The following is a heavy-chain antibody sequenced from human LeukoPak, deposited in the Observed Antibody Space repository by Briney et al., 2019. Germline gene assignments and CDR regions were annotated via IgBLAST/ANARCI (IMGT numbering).Heavy chain of an antibody. Sequence: PGGSLRLSCAASGFTFSSYTMNWVRQAPGKGLEWLSSITSTSSTMYYADSVKGRFTISRDNAKNSLYLQMNNLRDEDTAVYYCARGASVGDWGQGTLVTVSS. J-gene: IGHJ4*02. CDR2: ITSTSSTM. CDR1: GFTFSSYT. CDR3: ARGASVGD. D-gene: IGHD3-16*01. V-gene: IGHV3-48*02.